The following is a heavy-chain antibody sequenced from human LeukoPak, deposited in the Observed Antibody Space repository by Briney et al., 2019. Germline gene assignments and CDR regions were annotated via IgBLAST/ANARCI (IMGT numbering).Heavy chain of an antibody. CDR3: ATLGDYGDYGDY. D-gene: IGHD4-17*01. V-gene: IGHV3-23*01. CDR2: ISGSGATT. CDR1: GFIFTSYA. Sequence: GGSLRLSCAASGFIFTSYAMSWVRHTPGKGLEWVSGISGSGATTYYADSVKGRLTISRDNSKNTLYLQMNSLRAEDTAVYYCATLGDYGDYGDYWGQGTLVTVSS. J-gene: IGHJ4*02.